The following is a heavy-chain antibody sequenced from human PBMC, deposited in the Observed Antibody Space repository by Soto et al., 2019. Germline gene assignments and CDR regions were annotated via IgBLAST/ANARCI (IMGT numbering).Heavy chain of an antibody. CDR3: VKVRFDYSTYYYYAIDV. Sequence: GGSLRLSCSASGFTLSSYAMHWVRHAPGKGLEYVSAISSNGGSTYYADSVKCRFTISRDNSKNTLYLQMSSLRAEDTAVYYCVKVRFDYSTYYYYAIDVCDQGTTGTGS. D-gene: IGHD4-4*01. J-gene: IGHJ6*02. CDR1: GFTLSSYA. V-gene: IGHV3-64D*06. CDR2: ISSNGGST.